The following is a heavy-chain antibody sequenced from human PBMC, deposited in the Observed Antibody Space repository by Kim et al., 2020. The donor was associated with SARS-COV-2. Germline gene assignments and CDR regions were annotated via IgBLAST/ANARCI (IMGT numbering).Heavy chain of an antibody. D-gene: IGHD2-15*01. V-gene: IGHV3-33*06. CDR1: RFTFSSYG. CDR3: AKERRKYCSGGSCHLEH. J-gene: IGHJ1*01. Sequence: GGSLRLSCAASRFTFSSYGLHWVRQAPGKGLEWVAVIWYDGSNKYHADSVKGRFTISRDNSKNTLYLQMNNLRAEDTAVYYCAKERRKYCSGGSCHLEHWGQGTLVTVSS. CDR2: IWYDGSNK.